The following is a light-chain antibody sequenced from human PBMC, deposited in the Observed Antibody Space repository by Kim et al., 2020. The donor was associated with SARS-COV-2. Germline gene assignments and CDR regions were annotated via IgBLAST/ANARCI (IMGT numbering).Light chain of an antibody. CDR2: GAS. CDR1: QSVSSSY. Sequence: SPGERATRSCRASQSVSSSYLAWYQQKPGQAPRLLIYGASSRATGIPDRFSGSGSGTDFTLTISRLEPEDFEVYYCQQYGSSPRTFGQGTKVEIK. CDR3: QQYGSSPRT. J-gene: IGKJ1*01. V-gene: IGKV3-20*01.